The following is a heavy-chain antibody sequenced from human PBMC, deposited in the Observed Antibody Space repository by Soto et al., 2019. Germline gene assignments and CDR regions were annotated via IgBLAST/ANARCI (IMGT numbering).Heavy chain of an antibody. J-gene: IGHJ4*02. D-gene: IGHD2-2*01. CDR3: AKDNGDCSSTSCYASRY. CDR1: GFTFSGYA. CDR2: ISGSGGST. Sequence: EVQLLESGGGLVQPGGCLRLSCAASGFTFSGYAMTWVRQAPGKGLEWVSGISGSGGSTYYADSVKGRFTISRDNAKNTLYLQMNSLRAEDTAVYYCAKDNGDCSSTSCYASRYWGQGTLVTVSS. V-gene: IGHV3-23*01.